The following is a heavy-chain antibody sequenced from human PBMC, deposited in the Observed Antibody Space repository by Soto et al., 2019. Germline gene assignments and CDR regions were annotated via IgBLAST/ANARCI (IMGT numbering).Heavy chain of an antibody. CDR3: ARYRISGSWSKFDY. V-gene: IGHV4-31*01. CDR1: GLTISSASYY. CDR2: IYYNGST. D-gene: IGHD6-13*01. Sequence: QVLLQESGPRLMKPSQTLSLTCSVSGLTISSASYYWSWIRQHPGKGLEWVGNIYYNGSTYYSPSLKILVPVCFDTSKNQFSLRLTSVTAADTAVYYCARYRISGSWSKFDYWGQGTRVTVSS. J-gene: IGHJ4*02.